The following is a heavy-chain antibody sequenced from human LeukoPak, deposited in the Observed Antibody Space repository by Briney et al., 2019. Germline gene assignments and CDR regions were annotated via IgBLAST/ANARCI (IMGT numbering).Heavy chain of an antibody. CDR2: SSPDGSEK. D-gene: IGHD3-22*01. V-gene: IGHV3-7*01. J-gene: IGHJ4*02. CDR3: ARDGSGYSAH. CDR1: GFPLRRSW. Sequence: GGPLSHSYAASGFPLRRSWMLGPPQPRGGGREWVANSSPDGSEKYYLDSMKGRFTVSRDNAENSLHLQMNSLRAEDTAVYYCARDGSGYSAHWGQGTLVTVSS.